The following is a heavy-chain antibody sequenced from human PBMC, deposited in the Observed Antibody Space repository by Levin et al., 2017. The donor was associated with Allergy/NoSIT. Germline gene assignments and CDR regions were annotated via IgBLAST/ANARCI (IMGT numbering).Heavy chain of an antibody. CDR1: RDSINNNNW. CDR2: IYHSGST. J-gene: IGHJ4*02. V-gene: IGHV4-4*02. D-gene: IGHD2-15*01. Sequence: SETLSLTCAVSRDSINNNNWWSWVRQPPGKGLEWIGEIYHSGSTNYNPSLKSRVTISLDKSKNQVSLKLSSVTAADTAVYYCARVLLLGSTYAYCGGGSCSSHFDYWGQGTLVTVSS. CDR3: ARVLLLGSTYAYCGGGSCSSHFDY.